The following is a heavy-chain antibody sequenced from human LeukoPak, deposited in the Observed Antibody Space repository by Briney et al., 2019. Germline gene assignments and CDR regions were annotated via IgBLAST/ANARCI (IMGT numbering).Heavy chain of an antibody. D-gene: IGHD5-12*01. CDR3: ASGSGYDQNYYYYYYMDV. J-gene: IGHJ6*03. CDR2: IIPIFGTA. V-gene: IGHV1-69*06. CDR1: GGTFSSYA. Sequence: SVKVSCKASGGTFSSYAISWVRQAPGQGLEWMGGIIPIFGTANYAQKFQGRVTITAGKSTSTAYMELSSLRSEDTAVYYCASGSGYDQNYYYYYYMDVWGKGTTVTVSS.